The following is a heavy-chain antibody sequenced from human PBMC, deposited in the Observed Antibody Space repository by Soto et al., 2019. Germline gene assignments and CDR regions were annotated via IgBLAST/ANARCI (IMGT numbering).Heavy chain of an antibody. J-gene: IGHJ5*02. Sequence: QITLKESGPTLVKPTQTLTLTCTFSGFSLSTSGVGVGWIRQPPGKALEWLALIYWDDDKRYSPSLKSRLTITKDTSKNQVVLTMTNMDPVDTATYYCAHSLDILTCHSHGWFDPWGQGTLVTVSS. CDR2: IYWDDDK. CDR3: AHSLDILTCHSHGWFDP. D-gene: IGHD3-9*01. V-gene: IGHV2-5*02. CDR1: GFSLSTSGVG.